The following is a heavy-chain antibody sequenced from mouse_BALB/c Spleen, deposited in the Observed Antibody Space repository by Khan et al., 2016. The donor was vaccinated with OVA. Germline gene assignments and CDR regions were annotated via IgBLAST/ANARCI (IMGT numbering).Heavy chain of an antibody. Sequence: EVQLQQSGPELMKPGDSVKISCKASGYSFTSYYIHWMMQSHGRSLEWIGYIDPFSGASTYNQNFKGKATLTVDKSSSTDYIHLRNLTSEDSAVYYCTRHGYVAWFTYWGQGTLVTVSA. D-gene: IGHD2-2*01. V-gene: IGHV1-31*01. J-gene: IGHJ3*01. CDR1: GYSFTSYY. CDR2: IDPFSGAS. CDR3: TRHGYVAWFTY.